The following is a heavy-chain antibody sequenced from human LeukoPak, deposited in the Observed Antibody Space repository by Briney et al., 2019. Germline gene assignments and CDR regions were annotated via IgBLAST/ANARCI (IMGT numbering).Heavy chain of an antibody. J-gene: IGHJ6*02. V-gene: IGHV4-59*08. CDR3: ARRRGIAAPYYYYYYGMDV. Sequence: PSETLSLTCTVSGGSISSYYWSWIRQPPGKGLEWIGYIYYSGSTNYNPSLKSRVTISVDTSKNQFSLKLSSVTAADTAVYYCARRRGIAAPYYYYYYGMDVWGQGTTATVSS. CDR1: GGSISSYY. D-gene: IGHD6-13*01. CDR2: IYYSGST.